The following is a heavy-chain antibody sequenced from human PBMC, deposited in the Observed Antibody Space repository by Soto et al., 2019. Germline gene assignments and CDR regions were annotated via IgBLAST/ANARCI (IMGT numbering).Heavy chain of an antibody. J-gene: IGHJ6*02. CDR3: ARDGFCGGFRCDSDYYYGLDV. CDR1: GFTFSGFG. CDR2: IFFDGSRE. Sequence: PGGSLRLSCAASGFTFSGFGMHWVRQAPGKGLEWVAVIFFDGSREFYADSVKGRFSLSRDNSKNTMFLQMTSLRPDDTAVYFCARDGFCGGFRCDSDYYYGLDVWGRGTRVTVSS. D-gene: IGHD2-21*01. V-gene: IGHV3-30*03.